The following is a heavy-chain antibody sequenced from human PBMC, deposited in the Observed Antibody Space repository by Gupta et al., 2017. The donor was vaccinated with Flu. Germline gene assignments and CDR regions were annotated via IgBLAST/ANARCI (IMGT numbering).Heavy chain of an antibody. CDR3: ASRDGDY. J-gene: IGHJ4*02. Sequence: QLQLLESGPGLVKPSETLSLTCIFSGGSISSRSYYWGWIRQPPGKGLEWIGNIYYNGSTYYSPSLKSRVTISVDTSKNQFSLKLTSVTATDTAVYYCASRDGDYWGQGTLVTVSS. D-gene: IGHD2-21*02. V-gene: IGHV4-39*01. CDR2: IYYNGST. CDR1: GGSISSRSYY.